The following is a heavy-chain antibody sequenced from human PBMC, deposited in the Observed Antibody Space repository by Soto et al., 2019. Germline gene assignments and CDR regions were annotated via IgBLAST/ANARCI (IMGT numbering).Heavy chain of an antibody. CDR2: ITVGTGNT. CDR3: AAGDSSGYYGG. CDR1: GFIFTSSS. Sequence: SVKVSCKASGFIFTSSSVQWVRQARGQRLEWIGRITVGTGNTNYAQKFQERVSITRDMSTSTAYMELSNLRSDDTAVYYCAAGDSSGYYGGWGRGTQVTVSS. V-gene: IGHV1-58*01. J-gene: IGHJ4*02. D-gene: IGHD3-22*01.